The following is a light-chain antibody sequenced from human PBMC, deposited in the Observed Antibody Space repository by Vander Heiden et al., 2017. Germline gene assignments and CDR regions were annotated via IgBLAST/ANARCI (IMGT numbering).Light chain of an antibody. CDR2: DVS. J-gene: IGLJ3*02. Sequence: SPGQSLTISFPGTSSDVGGYNYVSWYQQRPGKAPELMIDDVSTRPSGVSNRFSGSKSGNTASLTSSGLQAEDEADYYCSAYTSSHTLVFGGGTKLTVL. CDR1: SSDVGGYNY. CDR3: SAYTSSHTLV. V-gene: IGLV2-14*03.